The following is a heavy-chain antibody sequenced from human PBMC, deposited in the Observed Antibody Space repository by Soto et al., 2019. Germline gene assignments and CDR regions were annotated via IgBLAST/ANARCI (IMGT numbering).Heavy chain of an antibody. CDR2: ISEDGGNK. CDR3: ARRLTSTVSALGY. Sequence: QVHLVESGGGVAQAGRSLRLSGTASGLTFTSYAIHWVRQAPGKGLEWVSLISEDGGNKYFAESVRCRFLISRDNSKRTVKLQMTSLRPEDTAVYFCARRLTSTVSALGYWGQGTLVTVSS. V-gene: IGHV3-30-3*01. J-gene: IGHJ4*02. CDR1: GLTFTSYA. D-gene: IGHD4-4*01.